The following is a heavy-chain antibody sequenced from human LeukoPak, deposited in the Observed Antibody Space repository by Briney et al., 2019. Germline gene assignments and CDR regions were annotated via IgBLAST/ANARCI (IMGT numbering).Heavy chain of an antibody. Sequence: ASVKASCTASGYTFTSYDINWVRQATGQGLEWMGWMNPNSGNTGYAKKFQGRVTMTRNTSISTAYMELSSLRSEDTAVYYCARGNPGGIAAAGTTDYWGQGTLVTVSS. J-gene: IGHJ4*02. CDR3: ARGNPGGIAAAGTTDY. D-gene: IGHD6-13*01. CDR1: GYTFTSYD. CDR2: MNPNSGNT. V-gene: IGHV1-8*01.